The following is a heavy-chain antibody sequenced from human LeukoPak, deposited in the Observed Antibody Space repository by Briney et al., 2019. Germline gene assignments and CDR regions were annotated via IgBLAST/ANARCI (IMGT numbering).Heavy chain of an antibody. D-gene: IGHD5-12*01. CDR3: ARAGVATITVDY. CDR1: GGSISSYY. CDR2: IYYSGST. J-gene: IGHJ4*02. V-gene: IGHV4-59*01. Sequence: SETLSLTCTVSGGSISSYYWSWIRQPPGKGLEWVGYIYYSGSTNYNPSLKSRVTISVDTSKNQFSLKLSSVTAADTAVYYCARAGVATITVDYWGQGTLVTVSS.